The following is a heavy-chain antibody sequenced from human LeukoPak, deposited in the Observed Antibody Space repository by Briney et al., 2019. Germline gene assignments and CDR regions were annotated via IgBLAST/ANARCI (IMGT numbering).Heavy chain of an antibody. D-gene: IGHD3-3*01. CDR1: GVTFSSYG. CDR2: ISYDGSNK. J-gene: IGHJ6*02. V-gene: IGHV3-30*18. CDR3: AKDSDGDFWSGSNHYYYYGMDV. Sequence: GGSLRLSCAASGVTFSSYGMHWVRQAPGKGLEWVAVISYDGSNKYYADSVKGRFTISRDNSKNTLYLQMNSLRAEDTAVYYCAKDSDGDFWSGSNHYYYYGMDVWGQGTTVTVSS.